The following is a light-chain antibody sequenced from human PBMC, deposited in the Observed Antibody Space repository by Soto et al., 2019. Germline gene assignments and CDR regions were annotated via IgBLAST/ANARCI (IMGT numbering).Light chain of an antibody. CDR3: SSNAGSDNLV. J-gene: IGLJ2*01. Sequence: QSALTQPPSVSGSPGQSVTISCTGISSDVGSYKYVSWYQQYPGKAPKLMVYEVNKRPSGVPDRFSGSKSGNTASLTVSGLQAEDEADYYCSSNAGSDNLVFGGGTKLTVL. V-gene: IGLV2-8*01. CDR1: SSDVGSYKY. CDR2: EVN.